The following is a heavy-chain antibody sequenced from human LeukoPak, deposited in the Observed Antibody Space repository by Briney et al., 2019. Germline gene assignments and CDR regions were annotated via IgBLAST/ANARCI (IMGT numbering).Heavy chain of an antibody. CDR3: ARVRTMVRGVIIPKTRYNWFDP. V-gene: IGHV1-8*01. J-gene: IGHJ5*02. CDR2: MKPNSGNT. Sequence: SVKVSCNASGYTFTSYDINWVRQATGQGLEWMGWMKPNSGNTGYAQKFEGRVTMTRNTSISTAYMELSSLRSEDTAVYYCARVRTMVRGVIIPKTRYNWFDPWGQGTLVTVSS. D-gene: IGHD3-10*01. CDR1: GYTFTSYD.